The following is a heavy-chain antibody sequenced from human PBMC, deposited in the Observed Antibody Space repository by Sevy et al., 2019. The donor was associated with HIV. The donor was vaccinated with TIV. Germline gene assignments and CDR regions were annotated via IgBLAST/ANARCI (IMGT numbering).Heavy chain of an antibody. CDR3: VREGLGGYSYSLDC. J-gene: IGHJ4*02. V-gene: IGHV3-7*01. CDR1: GFTFSSYW. CDR2: MNQDGIEK. Sequence: GESLKISCAASGFTFSSYWMSWVRQAPGKGLEWVATMNQDGIEKFYVDSVKGRFTISRDNAKNSLYLQMNSLRAEDTAVYYCVREGLGGYSYSLDCWGQGTLVTVSS. D-gene: IGHD5-18*01.